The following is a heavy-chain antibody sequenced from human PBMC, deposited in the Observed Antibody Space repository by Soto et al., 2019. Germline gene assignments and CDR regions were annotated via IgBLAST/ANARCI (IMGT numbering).Heavy chain of an antibody. Sequence: SVKVSCKASGGTFSSYAISWVRQAPGQGLEGMGGIIPIFGTANYAQKFQGRVTITADESTSTAYMELSSLRSEDTAVYYCARGRARGYSSRFYVETYGMDVWGDGTTVTVSS. CDR1: GGTFSSYA. J-gene: IGHJ6*04. CDR2: IIPIFGTA. D-gene: IGHD6-13*01. V-gene: IGHV1-69*13. CDR3: ARGRARGYSSRFYVETYGMDV.